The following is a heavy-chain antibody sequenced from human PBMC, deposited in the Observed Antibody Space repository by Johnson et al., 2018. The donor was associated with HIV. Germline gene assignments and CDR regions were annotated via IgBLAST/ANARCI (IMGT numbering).Heavy chain of an antibody. V-gene: IGHV3-30-3*01. J-gene: IGHJ3*02. CDR3: ARVQGDRGAYDAFAI. D-gene: IGHD3-10*01. CDR1: GFTVSSNY. CDR2: ISYDGSNK. Sequence: QVQLVESGGGLVQPGGSLRLSCAASGFTVSSNYMSWVRQAPGKGLEWVAVISYDGSNKYYADSVKGRFTISRDNSKNTLYLQMNSLRAEDTALYYCARVQGDRGAYDAFAIWGQGTMVTVSS.